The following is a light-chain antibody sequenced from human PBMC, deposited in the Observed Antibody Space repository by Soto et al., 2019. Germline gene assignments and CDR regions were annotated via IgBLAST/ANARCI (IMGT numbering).Light chain of an antibody. V-gene: IGLV2-23*03. CDR2: EGS. Sequence: QSVLTHPASVSGSPGQSITISCTGTSSDVGSYNLVSWYQQHPGKAPKLMIYEGSKRPSGVSNRSSGSKSGNTASLTISGLKAEQEPDHYSSSYAGSSTFFYVLGTGTKVTV. CDR3: SSYAGSSTFFYV. CDR1: SSDVGSYNL. J-gene: IGLJ1*01.